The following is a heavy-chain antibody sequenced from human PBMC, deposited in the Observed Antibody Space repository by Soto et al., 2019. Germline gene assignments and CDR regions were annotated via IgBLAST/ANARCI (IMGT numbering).Heavy chain of an antibody. V-gene: IGHV3-23*01. D-gene: IGHD2-21*01. CDR1: GFTFSSYA. Sequence: EVQLLESGGGLVQPGGSLRLSCAASGFTFSSYAMSWVRQAPGKGLEWVSAISGSGGSTYYADSVKGRFTISRDNSKNTLYLQMNSLTADDTAVYYCANDGANCYGSFDFWGQGTLVTVSS. CDR3: ANDGANCYGSFDF. J-gene: IGHJ4*02. CDR2: ISGSGGST.